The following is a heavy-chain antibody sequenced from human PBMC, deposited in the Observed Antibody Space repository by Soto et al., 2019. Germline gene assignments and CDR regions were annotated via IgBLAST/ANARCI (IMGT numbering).Heavy chain of an antibody. CDR2: INPNSGGT. V-gene: IGHV1-2*04. J-gene: IGHJ3*02. CDR3: ARVYSSSHDAFDI. D-gene: IGHD6-13*01. Sequence: ASVKVSCKASGYTLTGYYMHWVRQAPGQGLERMGWINPNSGGTNYAQKFQGWVTMTRDTSISTAYMELSRLRSDDMVVYYCARVYSSSHDAFDIWGQGTMVTVSS. CDR1: GYTLTGYY.